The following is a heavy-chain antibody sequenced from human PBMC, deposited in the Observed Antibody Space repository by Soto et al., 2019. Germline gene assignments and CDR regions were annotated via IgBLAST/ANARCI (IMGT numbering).Heavy chain of an antibody. CDR3: ARPSHSSSWLDHHRADAFDI. D-gene: IGHD6-13*01. CDR1: GYTFTSYY. CDR2: INPSGGST. J-gene: IGHJ3*02. Sequence: GASVKVSCKASGYTFTSYYMHWVRQAPGQGLEWMGIINPSGGSTSYAQKFQGRVTMTRDTSTSTVYMELSSLRSEDTAVYYCARPSHSSSWLDHHRADAFDIWGQGTMVTVSS. V-gene: IGHV1-46*01.